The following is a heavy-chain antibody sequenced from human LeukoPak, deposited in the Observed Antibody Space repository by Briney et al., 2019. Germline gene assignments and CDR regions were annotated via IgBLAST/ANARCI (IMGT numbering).Heavy chain of an antibody. CDR1: GFTFSSYG. V-gene: IGHV3-33*06. CDR3: AKGYSEDILSYFDY. D-gene: IGHD3-9*01. Sequence: GRSLRLSCAASGFTFSSYGMHWVRQAPGKGLDWVAVIWYDGSNKYYADSVKGRFTISRDNSKNTLYLQMNSLRAEDTAVYYCAKGYSEDILSYFDYWGQGTLVTVSS. J-gene: IGHJ4*02. CDR2: IWYDGSNK.